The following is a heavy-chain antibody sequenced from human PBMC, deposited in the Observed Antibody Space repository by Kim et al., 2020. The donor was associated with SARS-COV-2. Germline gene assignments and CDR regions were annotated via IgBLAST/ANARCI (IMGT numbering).Heavy chain of an antibody. Sequence: SDTLSLTCTVSGGSISSGGYYWSWIRQHPGKGLEWIGYIYYSGSTYYNPSLKSRVTISVDTSKNQFSLKLSSVTAADTAVYYCASLWFGEPWVLNYYYYGMDVWGQGTTVTVSS. D-gene: IGHD3-10*01. V-gene: IGHV4-31*03. CDR2: IYYSGST. CDR1: GGSISSGGYY. CDR3: ASLWFGEPWVLNYYYYGMDV. J-gene: IGHJ6*02.